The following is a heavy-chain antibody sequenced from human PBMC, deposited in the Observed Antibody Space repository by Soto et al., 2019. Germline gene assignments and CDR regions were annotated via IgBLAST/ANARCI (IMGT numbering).Heavy chain of an antibody. Sequence: ASVKVSCKASGYTFTSYGISWVRQAPGQGLEWMGWISAYNGNTNYAQKLQGRVTMTTDTSTSTAYMELRSLRSDDTAVYYCARVSSGWLTYYYDSSGSGPIDYWGQGTLVTVSS. CDR2: ISAYNGNT. CDR1: GYTFTSYG. J-gene: IGHJ4*02. V-gene: IGHV1-18*01. CDR3: ARVSSGWLTYYYDSSGSGPIDY. D-gene: IGHD3-22*01.